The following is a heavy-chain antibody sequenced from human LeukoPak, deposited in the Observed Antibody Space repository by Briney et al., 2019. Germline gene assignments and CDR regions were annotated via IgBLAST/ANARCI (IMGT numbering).Heavy chain of an antibody. CDR1: GDSISSGDYY. J-gene: IGHJ4*02. Sequence: SETLSLTCTVSGDSISSGDYYWSWIRQPAGKGLEWIGRISSSGSTNYNPSLKSRVTISVDTSKNQFSLKLSSVTAADTAVYYCARGPRFRFDYWGQGTLVTVSS. CDR2: ISSSGST. CDR3: ARGPRFRFDY. V-gene: IGHV4-61*02. D-gene: IGHD3-10*01.